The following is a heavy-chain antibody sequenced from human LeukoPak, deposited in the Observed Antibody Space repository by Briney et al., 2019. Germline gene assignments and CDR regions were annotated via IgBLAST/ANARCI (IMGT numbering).Heavy chain of an antibody. J-gene: IGHJ4*02. D-gene: IGHD4-17*01. V-gene: IGHV3-30*18. CDR2: ISYDGSNK. CDR1: GFTFSSYG. Sequence: PGGSLRLSCAASGFTFSSYGMHWVRQAPGKGLEWVAVISYDGSNKYYADSVKGRFTISRDNSKNTLYLQINSLRAEDTAVYYCAKDASGDYNPFDYWGRGTLVTVSS. CDR3: AKDASGDYNPFDY.